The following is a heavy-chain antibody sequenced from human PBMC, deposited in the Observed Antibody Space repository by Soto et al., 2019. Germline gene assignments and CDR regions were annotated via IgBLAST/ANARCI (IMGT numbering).Heavy chain of an antibody. V-gene: IGHV3-23*01. CDR1: GFTFSSYA. Sequence: GMSVRRCYAASGFTFSSYAMSWVRQAPGKGLEWVSAISGSRGSTYYADSVKGRFTISRDNSKNTLYLQMNSLRAEDTAVYYCATNGDNVDWLFSSWGRGTLVTVS. J-gene: IGHJ5*02. CDR2: ISGSRGST. CDR3: ATNGDNVDWLFSS. D-gene: IGHD3-9*01.